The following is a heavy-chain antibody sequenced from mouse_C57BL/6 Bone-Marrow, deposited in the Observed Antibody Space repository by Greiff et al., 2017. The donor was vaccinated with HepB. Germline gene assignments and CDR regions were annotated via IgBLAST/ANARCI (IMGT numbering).Heavy chain of an antibody. D-gene: IGHD1-1*01. CDR3: ANYYGSRYYAMDY. CDR1: GYTFTDYY. CDR2: INPYNGGT. Sequence: EVQLQQSGPVLVKPGASVKMSCKASGYTFTDYYMNWVKQSHGKSLEWIGVINPYNGGTSYNQKFKGKATLTVDKSSSTAYMELNSLTSEDSAVYYCANYYGSRYYAMDYWGQGTSVTVSS. J-gene: IGHJ4*01. V-gene: IGHV1-19*01.